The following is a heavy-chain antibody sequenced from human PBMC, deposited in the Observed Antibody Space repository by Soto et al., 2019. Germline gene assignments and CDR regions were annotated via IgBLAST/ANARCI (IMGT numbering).Heavy chain of an antibody. J-gene: IGHJ4*02. D-gene: IGHD5-12*01. CDR2: ISWNSDNI. V-gene: IGHV3-9*01. CDR3: AKVRSRYSGYEIDS. CDR1: GFTFDDYA. Sequence: GGSLRLSCAASGFTFDDYAMHWVRQAPGKGLEWVSGISWNSDNIGYADSVKGRFTISRDNAKNSLHLQMDSLRAEDTALYYCAKVRSRYSGYEIDSWGQGTLVTVSS.